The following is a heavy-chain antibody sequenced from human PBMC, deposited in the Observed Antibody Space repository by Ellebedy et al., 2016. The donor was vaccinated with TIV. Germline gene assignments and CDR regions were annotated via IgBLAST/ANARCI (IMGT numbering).Heavy chain of an antibody. CDR3: AKDVRYTTGWGGALDI. J-gene: IGHJ3*02. V-gene: IGHV3-23*01. CDR2: IGSSAYTT. Sequence: PGGSLRLSCAASGFNFGGHAMKWVRQAPGKGLEWVSSIGSSAYTTHYADSVKCRFTIARDNSRNTLYLQMNSLRGEDTAVYFCAKDVRYTTGWGGALDIWGQGAMVTVSS. CDR1: GFNFGGHA. D-gene: IGHD2-8*02.